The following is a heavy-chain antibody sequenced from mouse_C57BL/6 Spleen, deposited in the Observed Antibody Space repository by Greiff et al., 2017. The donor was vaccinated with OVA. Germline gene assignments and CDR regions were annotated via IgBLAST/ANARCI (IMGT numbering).Heavy chain of an antibody. D-gene: IGHD2-4*01. V-gene: IGHV1-20*01. Sequence: VQLQQSGPELVKPGDSVKISCKASGYSFTGYFMNWVMQSHGKSLEWIGRINPYNGDTFYNQKFKGKATLTVDKSSSTAHMELRSLTSEDSAVYYCARGGVYYDYDDAMDYWGQRTSVTVSS. J-gene: IGHJ4*01. CDR2: INPYNGDT. CDR3: ARGGVYYDYDDAMDY. CDR1: GYSFTGYF.